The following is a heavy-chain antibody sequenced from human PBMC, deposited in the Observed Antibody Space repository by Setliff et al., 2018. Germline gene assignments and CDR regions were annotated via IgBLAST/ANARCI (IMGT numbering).Heavy chain of an antibody. CDR2: ISAYTGNT. J-gene: IGHJ1*01. CDR3: SRLVRYCTTTTCQRASGAEL. D-gene: IGHD2-8*01. CDR1: GYTFTSSG. Sequence: ASVKVSCKASGYTFTSSGITWVRQAPGQGLEWMGWISAYTGNTNYAQKLQGRVTMTTDTPTNTAYMELRSLTSDDTAVYYCSRLVRYCTTTTCQRASGAELWGQGTLVTVSS. V-gene: IGHV1-18*01.